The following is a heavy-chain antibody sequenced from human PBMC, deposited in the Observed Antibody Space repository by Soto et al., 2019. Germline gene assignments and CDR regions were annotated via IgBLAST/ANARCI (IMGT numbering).Heavy chain of an antibody. CDR2: LTGSGGST. CDR3: ARGFSYGLIPSFDD. Sequence: EVQLLESGGGLAQPGGSLRLSCSASGFTFTKYAMTWVRQAPGKGLEWVSGLTGSGGSTRYGDSVQGRFTISRDNSKNTLYLHMNSLRAEDTAMYYCARGFSYGLIPSFDDWGQGTLVTVSS. V-gene: IGHV3-23*01. D-gene: IGHD5-18*01. CDR1: GFTFTKYA. J-gene: IGHJ4*02.